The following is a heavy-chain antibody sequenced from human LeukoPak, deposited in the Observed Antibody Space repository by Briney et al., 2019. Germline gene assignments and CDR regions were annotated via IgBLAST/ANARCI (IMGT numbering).Heavy chain of an antibody. CDR3: ARGDLSYGFDY. Sequence: SETLSLTCAVYGGSFSDYYWSWVRQPPGKGLEGIGEITHSGSTNYNPSLKSRVTISVDTSKNQFSLKLSSVTAADTAVYYCARGDLSYGFDYWGQGTLVTVSS. V-gene: IGHV4-34*01. CDR1: GGSFSDYY. D-gene: IGHD4-17*01. CDR2: ITHSGST. J-gene: IGHJ4*02.